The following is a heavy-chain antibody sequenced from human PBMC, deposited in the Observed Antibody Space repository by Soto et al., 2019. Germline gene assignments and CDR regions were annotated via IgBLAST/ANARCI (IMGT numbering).Heavy chain of an antibody. CDR3: AKDGGYDYGFWYFDL. V-gene: IGHV3-30-3*01. Sequence: QVQLVESGGGVVQPGRSLRLSWAASGFTFSKYTMHWVRQAPGKGLEWVAVTSYDGSTKYYADSVKGRFTISRDNYNNTLYLQTNSLRAEDTAVYYCAKDGGYDYGFWYFDLWGRGTLVTVSS. CDR1: GFTFSKYT. J-gene: IGHJ2*01. D-gene: IGHD4-17*01. CDR2: TSYDGSTK.